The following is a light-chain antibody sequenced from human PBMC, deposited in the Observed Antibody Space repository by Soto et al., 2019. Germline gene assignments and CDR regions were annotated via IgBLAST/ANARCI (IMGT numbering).Light chain of an antibody. V-gene: IGLV2-8*01. CDR3: SSYTDRNNLV. Sequence: QSALTXSPSXXXXXXQSVTISCTGTXXDIGGYNSVSWYQQHPGKAPKVMIYDVSKRPSGVPDRFSGSKSGNTASLTVSALQAEDEADYYCSSYTDRNNLVFGTGTKLTVL. CDR2: DVS. CDR1: XXDIGGYNS. J-gene: IGLJ1*01.